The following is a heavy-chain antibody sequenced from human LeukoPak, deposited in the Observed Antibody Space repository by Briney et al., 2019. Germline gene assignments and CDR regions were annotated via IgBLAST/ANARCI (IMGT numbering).Heavy chain of an antibody. CDR3: ARDQVPHIVVVTATLDY. V-gene: IGHV1-18*01. D-gene: IGHD2-21*02. J-gene: IGHJ4*02. CDR2: ISAYNGNT. CDR1: GYTFTSYG. Sequence: ASVKVSCKASGYTFTSYGISWVRQAPGQGLEWMGWISAYNGNTNYAQKLQGRVTMTTDTSTSIAYMELRSLRSDDTAVYYCARDQVPHIVVVTATLDYWGQGTLVTVSS.